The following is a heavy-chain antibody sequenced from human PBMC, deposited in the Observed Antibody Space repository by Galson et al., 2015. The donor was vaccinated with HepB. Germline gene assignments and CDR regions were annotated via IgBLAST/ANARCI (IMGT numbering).Heavy chain of an antibody. J-gene: IGHJ3*02. CDR1: GDSISSNSVA. CDR2: TYFRSKWYL. Sequence: CAISGDSISSNSVAWSWIRQSPSRGLEWLGTTYFRSKWYLDYSVSMKSRIIITPDTSKNQFSLQLNFVTPEDTAVYYCVRGQSRTYNIWGQGTMVTVPS. CDR3: VRGQSRTYNI. V-gene: IGHV6-1*01. D-gene: IGHD3-16*01.